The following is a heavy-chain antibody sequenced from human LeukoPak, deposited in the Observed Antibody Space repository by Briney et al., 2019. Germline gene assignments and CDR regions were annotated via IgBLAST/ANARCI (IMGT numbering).Heavy chain of an antibody. CDR2: IYYTET. D-gene: IGHD3-22*01. J-gene: IGHJ3*02. V-gene: IGHV4-59*02. CDR3: AREIHYDSSGQRSLHAFDI. CDR1: GGSVSNYY. Sequence: SETLSLTCTVSGGSVSNYYWSWIRQSPGKGLEWIGYIYYTETSYNPSLKSRVTISVDTSKNQFSLKLSSVTAADTALYYCAREIHYDSSGQRSLHAFDIWGQGTMVTVSS.